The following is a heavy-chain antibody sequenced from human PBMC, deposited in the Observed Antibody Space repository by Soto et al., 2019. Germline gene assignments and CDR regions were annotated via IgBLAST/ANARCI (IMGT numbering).Heavy chain of an antibody. Sequence: GGSLRLSCAASGFTFSDYGMSWVRQAPGKGLEWVSTIRGSAGNTYHVDSVKGRFTISRDDSTNTVYLQMNSLRAEDTAVYYCAKPLWFGESVFDPWGQGTLVTVSS. CDR1: GFTFSDYG. CDR2: IRGSAGNT. CDR3: AKPLWFGESVFDP. J-gene: IGHJ5*02. D-gene: IGHD3-10*01. V-gene: IGHV3-23*01.